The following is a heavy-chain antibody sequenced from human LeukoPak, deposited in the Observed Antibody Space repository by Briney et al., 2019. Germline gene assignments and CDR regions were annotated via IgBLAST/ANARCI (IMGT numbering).Heavy chain of an antibody. CDR1: GGSISSYY. D-gene: IGHD3-10*01. CDR3: ARYYGSGRLWYFDL. V-gene: IGHV4-59*01. J-gene: IGHJ2*01. CDR2: IYYSGST. Sequence: PSETLSLTCTVSGGSISSYYWSWIRQPPGKGLEWIGYIYYSGSTNYNPSLKSRVTLSVDTSKNQFSLKLSSVTAADTAVYYCARYYGSGRLWYFDLWGRGTLVTVSS.